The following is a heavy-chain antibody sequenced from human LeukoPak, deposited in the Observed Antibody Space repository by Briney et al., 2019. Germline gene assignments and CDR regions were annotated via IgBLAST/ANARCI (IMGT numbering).Heavy chain of an antibody. V-gene: IGHV4-34*01. CDR2: INHSGST. Sequence: SETLSLTCAVYGGSFSGYYWSWIRQPPGKGLEWIGEINHSGSTNYNPSLKSRVTISVDTSKNQFSLKLSSVTAADTAVYYCASRRRITMVRGVLDPWGQGTLVTVSS. D-gene: IGHD3-10*01. J-gene: IGHJ5*02. CDR3: ASRRRITMVRGVLDP. CDR1: GGSFSGYY.